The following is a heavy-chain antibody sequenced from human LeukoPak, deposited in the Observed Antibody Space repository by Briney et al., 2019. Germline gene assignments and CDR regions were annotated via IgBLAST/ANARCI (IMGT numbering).Heavy chain of an antibody. V-gene: IGHV1-69*13. CDR2: IIPMFDTA. J-gene: IGHJ5*01. Sequence: ASVKVSCKPSQATFSNSAINWVRLAPGQGREWMGGIIPMFDTAHYAEKSQGRVTISADESTNTVYMELRGPRSEDTAVYYCARDDDDILTGYFDSWGQGTLVTVS. CDR3: ARDDDDILTGYFDS. D-gene: IGHD3-9*01. CDR1: QATFSNSA.